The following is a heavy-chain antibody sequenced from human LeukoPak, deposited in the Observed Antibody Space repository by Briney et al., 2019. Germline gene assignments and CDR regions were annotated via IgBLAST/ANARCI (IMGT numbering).Heavy chain of an antibody. CDR2: INPNSGGT. Sequence: ASVKVSCKXSGYTFTGYYMHWVRQAPRQGLEWMGWINPNSGGTNYAQKFQGRVTMTRDTSISTAYMELSRLRSDDTAVYYCASKDEYSSSGFDYWGQGTLVTVSS. J-gene: IGHJ4*02. CDR3: ASKDEYSSSGFDY. D-gene: IGHD6-6*01. V-gene: IGHV1-2*02. CDR1: GYTFTGYY.